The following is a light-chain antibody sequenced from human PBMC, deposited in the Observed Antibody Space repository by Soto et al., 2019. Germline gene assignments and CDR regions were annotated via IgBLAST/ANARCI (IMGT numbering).Light chain of an antibody. CDR2: MAS. CDR1: QSITNW. V-gene: IGKV1-5*03. CDR3: QQYDNLPRFT. Sequence: DIPLTQSPSTLSASVGDRVTITCRASQSITNWLAWYQQKPGKAPKVLIHMASSLKSGVPSRFSGSGSGTEFTLTITSLQPDDSATYYCQQYDNLPRFTFGPGTKVDIK. J-gene: IGKJ3*01.